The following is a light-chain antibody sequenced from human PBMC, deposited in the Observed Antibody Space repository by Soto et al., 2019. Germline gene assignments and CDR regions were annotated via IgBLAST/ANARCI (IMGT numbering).Light chain of an antibody. CDR1: QTVNTDF. J-gene: IGKJ2*01. CDR3: QYFGGSPPRYT. Sequence: EIVLTQSPGTLSLSPGDRVTLSCRASQTVNTDFVAWYQQKPGQAPRLLIFGSSKRATDIPDRFSGSGSGTDFTLTISRLDPEDFAVYHCQYFGGSPPRYTFGEGTKLEIK. CDR2: GSS. V-gene: IGKV3-20*01.